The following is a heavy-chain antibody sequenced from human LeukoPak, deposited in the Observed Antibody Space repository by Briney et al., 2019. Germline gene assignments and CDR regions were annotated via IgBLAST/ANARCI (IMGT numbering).Heavy chain of an antibody. CDR2: VSGSGGST. CDR1: GFTFSSYA. Sequence: GGSLRLSCAAPGFTFSSYAMSWVRQAPGKGLDWVSAVSGSGGSTYYAASVKGRFTISRDNSKNTLYLQMNSLKIEDTAVYYCTTGYSSGYVEDYWGQGTRVSVSS. CDR3: TTGYSSGYVEDY. V-gene: IGHV3-23*01. J-gene: IGHJ4*02. D-gene: IGHD3-22*01.